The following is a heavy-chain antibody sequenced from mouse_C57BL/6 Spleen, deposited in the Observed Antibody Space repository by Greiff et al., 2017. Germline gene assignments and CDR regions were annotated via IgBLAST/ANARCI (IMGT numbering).Heavy chain of an antibody. CDR2: ISGGGGNT. CDR1: GFTFSSYT. Sequence: EVKLMESGGGLVKPGGSLKLSCAASGFTFSSYTMSWVRQTPEKRLEWVATISGGGGNTYYPDSVKGRFTISRDNAKNTLYLQMSSLRSEDTALYYCARDYGSSYGYFDVWGTGTTVTVSS. J-gene: IGHJ1*03. V-gene: IGHV5-9*01. CDR3: ARDYGSSYGYFDV. D-gene: IGHD1-1*01.